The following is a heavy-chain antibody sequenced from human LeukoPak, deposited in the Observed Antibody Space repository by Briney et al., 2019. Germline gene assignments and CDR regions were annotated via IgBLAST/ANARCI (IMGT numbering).Heavy chain of an antibody. Sequence: ASVKVSCKVSGYTLTELSMHWVRQAPGKGLEWMGGFDPEDGETIYAQKFQGRVTMTEDTSTDTAYMELSSLRSEDTAVYYCARALSDPYQLPYSGFDPWGQGTLVTVSS. J-gene: IGHJ5*02. D-gene: IGHD2-2*01. CDR1: GYTLTELS. CDR2: FDPEDGET. V-gene: IGHV1-24*01. CDR3: ARALSDPYQLPYSGFDP.